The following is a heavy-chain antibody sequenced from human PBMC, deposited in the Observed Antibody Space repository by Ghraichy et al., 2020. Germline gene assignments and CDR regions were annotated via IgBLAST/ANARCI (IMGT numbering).Heavy chain of an antibody. V-gene: IGHV3-7*03. Sequence: GGSLRLSCTASGFTFSNYWMTWVRQAPGMGLEWVANIKGDGSMRNYVDSVKGRFTISRDNAKNSLYLQMNSLRAEDTAVYYCVRDLNWENYWGQGTLVTVSS. CDR2: IKGDGSMR. J-gene: IGHJ4*02. D-gene: IGHD1-26*01. CDR1: GFTFSNYW. CDR3: VRDLNWENY.